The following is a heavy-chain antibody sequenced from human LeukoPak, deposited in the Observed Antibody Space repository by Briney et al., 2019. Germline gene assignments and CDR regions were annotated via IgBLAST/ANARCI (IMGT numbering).Heavy chain of an antibody. CDR3: ASDSYSPEYFQH. V-gene: IGHV4-59*08. CDR1: GGSISSYY. D-gene: IGHD2-15*01. CDR2: IYYSGST. Sequence: PSETLSLTCTVSGGSISSYYWSWIRQPPGKGLEWIGYIYYSGSTNHNPSLKSRVTISVDTSKNQFSLKLSSVTAADTAVYYCASDSYSPEYFQHWGQGTLVTVSS. J-gene: IGHJ1*01.